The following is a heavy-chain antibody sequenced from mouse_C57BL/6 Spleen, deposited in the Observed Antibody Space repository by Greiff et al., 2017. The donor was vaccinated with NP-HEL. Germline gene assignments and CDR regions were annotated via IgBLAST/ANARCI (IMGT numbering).Heavy chain of an antibody. V-gene: IGHV2-2*01. Sequence: VMLVESGPGLVQPSQSLSITCTVSGFSLTSYGVHWVRQSPGKGLEWLGVMWSGGSTDYNAAFISRLSISKDNSKSQVFFKMNSLQADDTAIYYCARGDYDVYFDVWGTGTTVTVSS. CDR3: ARGDYDVYFDV. CDR2: MWSGGST. J-gene: IGHJ1*03. CDR1: GFSLTSYG. D-gene: IGHD2-4*01.